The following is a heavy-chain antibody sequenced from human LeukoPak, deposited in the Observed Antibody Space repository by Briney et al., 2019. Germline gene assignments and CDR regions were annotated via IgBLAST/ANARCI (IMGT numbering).Heavy chain of an antibody. D-gene: IGHD6-19*01. V-gene: IGHV1-69*13. J-gene: IGHJ5*02. CDR2: IIPIFGTA. CDR3: VRDDSSGWTKNWFDP. CDR1: GGTFSSYA. Sequence: GASVKVSCKASGGTFSSYAISWVRQAPGQGLEWMGGIIPIFGTANYAQKFQGRVTITADESTSTAYMELSSLRSEDTAVYYCVRDDSSGWTKNWFDPWGQGTLVTVSS.